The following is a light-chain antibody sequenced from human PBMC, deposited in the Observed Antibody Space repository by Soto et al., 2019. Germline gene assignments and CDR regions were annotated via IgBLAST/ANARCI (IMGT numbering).Light chain of an antibody. V-gene: IGLV2-14*03. CDR1: SVDVGGFEY. CDR3: SSYTSSNTYV. Sequence: QSVLTQPASVSGSPGQLIAISCTGTSVDVGGFEYVSWYQQHPGKVPKLMIYDVNNRPSGVSNRFSGSKSGNTASLTISGLQAEDEADYFCSSYTSSNTYVFGTGTKVTVL. J-gene: IGLJ1*01. CDR2: DVN.